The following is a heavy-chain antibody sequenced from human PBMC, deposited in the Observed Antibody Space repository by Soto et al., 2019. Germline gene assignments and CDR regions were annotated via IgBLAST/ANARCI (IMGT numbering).Heavy chain of an antibody. V-gene: IGHV1-69*13. CDR3: AEGTLTAGYYYYGMDV. Sequence: ASVKVSCKASGGTFSSYAISWVRQAPGQGLEWMGGIIPIFGTANYAQKFQGRVTITADESTRTAYMELSSLRSEDTAVYYCAEGTLTAGYYYYGMDVWGQGTTVTVSS. CDR2: IIPIFGTA. CDR1: GGTFSSYA. D-gene: IGHD1-1*01. J-gene: IGHJ6*02.